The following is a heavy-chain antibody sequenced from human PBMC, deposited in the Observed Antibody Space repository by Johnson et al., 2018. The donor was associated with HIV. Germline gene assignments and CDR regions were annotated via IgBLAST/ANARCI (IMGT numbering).Heavy chain of an antibody. J-gene: IGHJ3*02. CDR1: GFTFSSYG. CDR2: ISYDGSNK. CDR3: ARSAAAGVGGMAFDI. D-gene: IGHD6-25*01. V-gene: IGHV3-30*03. Sequence: QVQLVESGGGVVQPGRSLRLSCAASGFTFSSYGMHWVRQAPGKGLEWVAVISYDGSNKYYADSVKGRFTISRDNSKNTLYLQMNSLRAEDTAVYYCARSAAAGVGGMAFDIWGQGTMVTVSS.